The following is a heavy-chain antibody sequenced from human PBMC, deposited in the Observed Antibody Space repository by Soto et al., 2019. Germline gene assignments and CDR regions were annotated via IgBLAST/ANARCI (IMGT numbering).Heavy chain of an antibody. CDR1: GFTFSSYD. V-gene: IGHV3-13*01. Sequence: EVQLVESGGGLVQPGGSLRLSCAASGFTFSSYDMHWVRQATGKGLEWVSAIGTAGDTYYPGSVKGRFTISRENAKNSLYLQMNSLRAEDTAVYYCARVSLIQLGGGFEYWGQGTLVTVSS. CDR3: ARVSLIQLGGGFEY. J-gene: IGHJ4*02. CDR2: IGTAGDT. D-gene: IGHD5-18*01.